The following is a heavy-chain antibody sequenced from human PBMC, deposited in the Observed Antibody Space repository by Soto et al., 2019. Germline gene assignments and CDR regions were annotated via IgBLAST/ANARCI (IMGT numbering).Heavy chain of an antibody. Sequence: SETLSLTCTASGGSISSYYWSWIRQPPGKGLEWIGYIYYSGSTNYNPSLKSRVTISVDTSKNQFSLKLSSVTAADTAEYYCAAQYYGSGIYYAFPNYYYYGMEVWGQGTTIAVSS. CDR2: IYYSGST. D-gene: IGHD3-10*01. CDR1: GGSISSYY. CDR3: AAQYYGSGIYYAFPNYYYYGMEV. V-gene: IGHV4-59*01. J-gene: IGHJ6*02.